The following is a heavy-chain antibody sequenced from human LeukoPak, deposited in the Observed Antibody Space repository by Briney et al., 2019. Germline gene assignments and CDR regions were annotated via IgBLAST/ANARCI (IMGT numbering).Heavy chain of an antibody. CDR1: GGTFSSYA. CDR3: ASPLAVGYCSGGSCYGN. CDR2: IIPIFGTA. V-gene: IGHV1-69*06. Sequence: GASVKVSCMASGGTFSSYAISWVRQAPGQGLEWMGGIIPIFGTANYAQKFQGRVTITADKSTSTAYMELSSLRSEDTAVYYCASPLAVGYCSGGSCYGNWGQGTLVTVSS. D-gene: IGHD2-15*01. J-gene: IGHJ4*02.